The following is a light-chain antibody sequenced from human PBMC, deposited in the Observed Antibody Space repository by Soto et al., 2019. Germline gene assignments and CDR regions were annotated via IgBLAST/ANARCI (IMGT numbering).Light chain of an antibody. Sequence: QSVLTQPPSAYGTPGQRVTISCSGSSSNIGDNTVNWYQQLPGTAPKLLIYINNQRPSGVTDRFSGSKSGTSASLAISGLQSEDEADYYCAAWDDSLNGVVFGGGTKLTVL. V-gene: IGLV1-44*01. CDR1: SSNIGDNT. J-gene: IGLJ2*01. CDR2: INN. CDR3: AAWDDSLNGVV.